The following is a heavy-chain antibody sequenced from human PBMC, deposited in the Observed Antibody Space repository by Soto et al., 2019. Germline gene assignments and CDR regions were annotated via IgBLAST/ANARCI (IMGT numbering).Heavy chain of an antibody. V-gene: IGHV1-18*01. D-gene: IGHD2-8*01. CDR3: ARDPYHVLMVNAPNLYGMDV. CDR1: GYTFTAYD. J-gene: IGHJ6*02. CDR2: ISTYNGNT. Sequence: ASVKVSCKASGYTFTAYDISWVRQAPGQGLEWMGRISTYNGNTNYPQSLQGRLTMTTDTSTTTAYMELRSLRSDDTAVYYCARDPYHVLMVNAPNLYGMDVWGQGTTVTVSS.